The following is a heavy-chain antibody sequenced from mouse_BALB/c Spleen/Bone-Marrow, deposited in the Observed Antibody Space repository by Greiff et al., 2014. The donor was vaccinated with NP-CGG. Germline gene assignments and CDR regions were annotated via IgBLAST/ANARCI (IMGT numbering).Heavy chain of an antibody. J-gene: IGHJ4*01. V-gene: IGHV14-3*02. CDR2: IDPANGNT. D-gene: IGHD2-14*01. CDR1: GFNIKDTY. Sequence: VQLKESGAELVKPGASVKLSCTASGFNIKDTYIHWVKQRPEQGLEWIGEIDPANGNTKYDPKFQGKATITTDTSSNTAYLQLSSLTSEDTAVYYCAQGYDWAMDYWGQGTSVTVSS. CDR3: AQGYDWAMDY.